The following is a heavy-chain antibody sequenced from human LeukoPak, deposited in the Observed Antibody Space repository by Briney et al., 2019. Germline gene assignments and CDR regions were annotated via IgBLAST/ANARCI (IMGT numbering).Heavy chain of an antibody. CDR3: ASAGSGWYGDYFYR. Sequence: SETLSLTCNVSGDSISGNYWSWIRQPPGKGLEWIGNVYNSGSANYNPSLKSRVTISVDTSKNQFSLKLSSVTAADTAVYYCASAGSGWYGDYFYRWGQGTLVTVSS. D-gene: IGHD6-19*01. V-gene: IGHV4-59*08. J-gene: IGHJ4*02. CDR1: GDSISGNY. CDR2: VYNSGSA.